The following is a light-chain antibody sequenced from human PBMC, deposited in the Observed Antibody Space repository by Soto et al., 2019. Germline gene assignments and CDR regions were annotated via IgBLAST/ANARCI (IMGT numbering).Light chain of an antibody. CDR3: GSYAGSSFV. V-gene: IGLV2-8*01. Sequence: QSVLTQPPSASGSPGQSVAISCTGTSGDVGGYNFVSWFQQHPGKAPKLMIYEVSKRPSGAPDRFSGSKSGNTASLTVSGLQAEDEADYYCGSYAGSSFVFGTGTKVTVL. CDR2: EVS. J-gene: IGLJ1*01. CDR1: SGDVGGYNF.